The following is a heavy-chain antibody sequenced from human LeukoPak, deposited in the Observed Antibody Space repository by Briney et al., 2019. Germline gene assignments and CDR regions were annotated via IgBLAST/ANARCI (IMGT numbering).Heavy chain of an antibody. CDR1: GYTFTDYY. V-gene: IGHV1-2*02. CDR2: INPKSGAT. D-gene: IGHD5-18*01. CDR3: ARDHGYSYGNYFDY. J-gene: IGHJ4*02. Sequence: ASVKVSCKASGYTFTDYYMYWVRQAPGQGLEWMGWINPKSGATNYAQKFQGRVTMTRDTSITTTYMDLSSLRSDDTALYYCARDHGYSYGNYFDYWGQGTLVTVSS.